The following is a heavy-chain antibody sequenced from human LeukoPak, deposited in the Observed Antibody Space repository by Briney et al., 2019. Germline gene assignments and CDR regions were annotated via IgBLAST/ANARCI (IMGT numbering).Heavy chain of an antibody. D-gene: IGHD5-12*01. CDR1: GGSISSYY. J-gene: IGHJ3*02. CDR2: IYTSGST. Sequence: PSETLSLTCTVSGGSISSYYWSWIRQPAGKGLEWIGRIYTSGSTNYNPSLKSRVTMSVDTSKNQFSLKLSSVTAADTAVYYCARVRGDGYNSDDDAFDIWGQGTMVTVSS. CDR3: ARVRGDGYNSDDDAFDI. V-gene: IGHV4-4*07.